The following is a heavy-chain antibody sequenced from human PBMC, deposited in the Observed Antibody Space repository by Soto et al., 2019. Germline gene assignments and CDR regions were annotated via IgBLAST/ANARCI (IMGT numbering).Heavy chain of an antibody. CDR2: IYYSGST. CDR3: ARSRVGTYYYGSGSYPSLNFDY. V-gene: IGHV4-31*03. J-gene: IGHJ4*02. Sequence: SETLSLTCTVSGGSISSGGYYWSWIRQHPGKGLEWIGYIYYSGSTYYNPSLKSRVTISVDTSKNQFSLKLSSVTAADTAVYYCARSRVGTYYYGSGSYPSLNFDYWGQGTLVTVSS. CDR1: GGSISSGGYY. D-gene: IGHD3-10*01.